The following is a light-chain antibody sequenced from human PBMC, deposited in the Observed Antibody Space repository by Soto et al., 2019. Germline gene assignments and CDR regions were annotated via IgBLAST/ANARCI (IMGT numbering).Light chain of an antibody. CDR1: QDINKN. CDR2: DAS. Sequence: DIQMPQSPSSLSASVGDRVTITCQASQDINKNLIWYQKKPGKAPKLLIYDASDLETGVPSRFSGSGSGTGFTFPITRLQTEDFATYYCQQYESPPLTFGQGTRLEIK. CDR3: QQYESPPLT. J-gene: IGKJ5*01. V-gene: IGKV1-33*01.